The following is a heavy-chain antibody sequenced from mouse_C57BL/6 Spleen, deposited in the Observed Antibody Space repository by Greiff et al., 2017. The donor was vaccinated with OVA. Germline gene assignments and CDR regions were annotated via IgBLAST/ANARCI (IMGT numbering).Heavy chain of an antibody. V-gene: IGHV1-80*01. CDR2: IYPGDGDT. Sequence: QVQLKQSGAELVKPGASVKISCKASGYAFSSYWMNWVKQRPGKGLEWIGQIYPGDGDTNYNGKFKGKATLTADKSSSTAYMQISSLTSEDSAVYFCARRTQLYYFDYWGQGTTLTVSS. D-gene: IGHD4-1*02. CDR3: ARRTQLYYFDY. CDR1: GYAFSSYW. J-gene: IGHJ2*01.